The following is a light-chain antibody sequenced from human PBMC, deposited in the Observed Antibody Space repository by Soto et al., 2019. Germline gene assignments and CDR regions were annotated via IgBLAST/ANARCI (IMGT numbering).Light chain of an antibody. CDR3: AAWDDSLNDPYV. Sequence: QSVLTQPPSASGTPGQRVTISCSGSSSNIGKNTVDWYQQLPGTAPKLLIYSNNQRPSGVPDRFSGSKSGTSASLAISGLQSEDEAEYYCAAWDDSLNDPYVFGAGTKVTVL. CDR2: SNN. V-gene: IGLV1-44*01. CDR1: SSNIGKNT. J-gene: IGLJ1*01.